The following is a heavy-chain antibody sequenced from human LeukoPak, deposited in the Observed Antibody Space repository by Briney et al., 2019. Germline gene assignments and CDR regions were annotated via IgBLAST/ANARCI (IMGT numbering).Heavy chain of an antibody. D-gene: IGHD1-26*01. V-gene: IGHV3-73*01. J-gene: IGHJ4*02. CDR3: TRSGSSYYFDY. CDR2: IRSKANSYAT. CDR1: GFTFSGSA. Sequence: GSLRLSCAAPGFTFSGSAMHWVRQASGKGLEWVGRIRSKANSYATAYAASVKGRFTISRDDSKNTAYLQMNSLKTEDTAVYYCTRSGSSYYFDYWGQGTLVTVSS.